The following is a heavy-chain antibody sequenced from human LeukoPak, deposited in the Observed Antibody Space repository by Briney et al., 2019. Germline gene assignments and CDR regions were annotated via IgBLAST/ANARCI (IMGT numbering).Heavy chain of an antibody. J-gene: IGHJ4*02. V-gene: IGHV3-7*01. CDR3: ARGVPYDSWSGPHYSDY. CDR2: IKQDGSRE. Sequence: GGSLRLSCAASRFTLSTYWMSWVRQAPGKGLEWVAHIKQDGSREYYVDSVKGRFTISRDSAKNSLYLQMNSLRAEDTAVYYCARGVPYDSWSGPHYSDYWGQGTLVTVSS. CDR1: RFTLSTYW. D-gene: IGHD3-3*01.